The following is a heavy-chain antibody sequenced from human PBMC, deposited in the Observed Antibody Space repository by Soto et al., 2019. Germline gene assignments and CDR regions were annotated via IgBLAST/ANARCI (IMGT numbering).Heavy chain of an antibody. CDR3: GRAGKIGADVDG. J-gene: IGHJ6*01. CDR2: IIPILETA. V-gene: IGHV1-69*08. Sequence: QVQLVQSGAEVKKPGSSVKVSCKASGGTFGRYTLSWVRQAPGQGLEWMGWIIPILETANYARRFQGRLTITAEASTRTASMDLSALKSYDTGLDYCGRAGKIGADVDGWRNGTWVTASS. D-gene: IGHD1-26*01. CDR1: GGTFGRYT.